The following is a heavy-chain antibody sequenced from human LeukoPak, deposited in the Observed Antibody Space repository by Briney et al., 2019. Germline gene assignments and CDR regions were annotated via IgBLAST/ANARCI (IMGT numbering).Heavy chain of an antibody. V-gene: IGHV3-7*01. J-gene: IGHJ5*02. CDR2: IKQDGSEK. CDR1: GFTFTTYW. Sequence: PGGSLRLSCAASGFTFTTYWMGWVRQAPGKGLEWVANIKQDGSEKYYGDSVKGRFTISRDNAKNSLSLQMNSLRAEDTAVYYCARDGSGGDYAWFDPWGQGTLVTVSS. D-gene: IGHD4-17*01. CDR3: ARDGSGGDYAWFDP.